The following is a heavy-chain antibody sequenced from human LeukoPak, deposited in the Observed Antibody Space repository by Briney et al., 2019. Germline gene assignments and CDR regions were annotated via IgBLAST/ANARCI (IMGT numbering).Heavy chain of an antibody. J-gene: IGHJ4*02. CDR2: IYYSGST. CDR3: ARGSYSYGYFDY. CDR1: GGSISSYY. V-gene: IGHV4-59*01. D-gene: IGHD5-18*01. Sequence: SETLSLTCTVSGGSISSYYWSWIRQPPGKGLEWIGYIYYSGSTNYNPSLKSQVTISVDTSKNQFSLKLSSVTAADTAVYYCARGSYSYGYFDYWGQGTLVTVSS.